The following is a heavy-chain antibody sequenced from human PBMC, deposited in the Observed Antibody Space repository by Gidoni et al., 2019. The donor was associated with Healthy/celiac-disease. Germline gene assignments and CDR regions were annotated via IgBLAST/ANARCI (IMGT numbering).Heavy chain of an antibody. Sequence: EVLQLQFRGGSVHPGGSLRLSCAASVFTFSSYSMNWVRQAQGKGLEWVSYISSSSSTIYYAGSVKGRFTISRENAKNSLYLQMNSLRAEDTAVYYCARGKEDAYWGQGTLVTVSS. CDR1: VFTFSSYS. CDR2: ISSSSSTI. V-gene: IGHV3-48*01. CDR3: ARGKEDAY. J-gene: IGHJ4*02.